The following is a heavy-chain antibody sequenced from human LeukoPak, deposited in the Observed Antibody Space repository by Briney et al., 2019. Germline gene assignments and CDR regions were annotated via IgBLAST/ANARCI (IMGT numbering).Heavy chain of an antibody. CDR2: MNPNSGNT. CDR3: AVRGYYYDSSGPSDAFDI. Sequence: ASVKVSCKASGYTFTSYDINWVRQATGQGLEWMGWMNPNSGNTGYAQKFQGRVTMTRNTSISTAYMELSSLRSEDTAVYCCAVRGYYYDSSGPSDAFDIWGQGTMVTVSS. CDR1: GYTFTSYD. J-gene: IGHJ3*02. D-gene: IGHD3-22*01. V-gene: IGHV1-8*01.